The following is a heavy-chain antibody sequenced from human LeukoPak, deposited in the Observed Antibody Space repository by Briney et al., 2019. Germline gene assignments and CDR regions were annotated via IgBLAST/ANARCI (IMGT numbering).Heavy chain of an antibody. CDR2: INHSGST. V-gene: IGHV4-34*01. J-gene: IGHJ4*02. CDR1: GGSFSGYY. D-gene: IGHD1-26*01. Sequence: SETLSLTCAVYGGSFSGYYWSWIRQPPGKGLEWIGEINHSGSTNYNPSLKSRVTISVDTSKNQFSLKLSSVTAADTAVYYCARGGKGDFDYWGQGTLVTVSS. CDR3: ARGGKGDFDY.